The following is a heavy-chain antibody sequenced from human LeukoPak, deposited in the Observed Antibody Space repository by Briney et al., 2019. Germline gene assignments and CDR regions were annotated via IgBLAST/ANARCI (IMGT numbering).Heavy chain of an antibody. CDR3: ARGQDVLLWFGELLYNWFDP. V-gene: IGHV1-8*01. CDR2: MNPNSGNT. Sequence: GASVKVSCKASGYTFTSYDINWVRQATGQGLEWMGWMNPNSGNTGYAQKFQGRVTMTRNTSIRTAYMELSSLRSEDTAVYYCARGQDVLLWFGELLYNWFDPWGRGTLVTVSS. CDR1: GYTFTSYD. J-gene: IGHJ5*02. D-gene: IGHD3-10*01.